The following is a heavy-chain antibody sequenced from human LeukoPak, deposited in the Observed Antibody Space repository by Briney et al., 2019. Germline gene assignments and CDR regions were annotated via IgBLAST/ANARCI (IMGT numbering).Heavy chain of an antibody. CDR1: GGSFSGYY. V-gene: IGHV4-34*01. D-gene: IGHD2-8*01. CDR3: ATGQSEAYVVRMDY. Sequence: SSETLSLTCAVYGGSFSGYYWSWIRQPPGKGLEWIGEINHSGSTNYNPSLKSRVTISVDTSKNQFSLRLTSATAADTALYYCATGQSEAYVVRMDYWGQGILVTVSS. CDR2: INHSGST. J-gene: IGHJ4*02.